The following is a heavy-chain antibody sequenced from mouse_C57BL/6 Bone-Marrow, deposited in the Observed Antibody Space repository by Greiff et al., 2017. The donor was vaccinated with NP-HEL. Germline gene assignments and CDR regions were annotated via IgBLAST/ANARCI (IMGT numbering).Heavy chain of an antibody. Sequence: EVHLVESGGGLVKPGGSLKLSCAASGFTFSDYGMHWVRQAPEKGLEWVAYISSGSSTIYYVDTVKGRFTISRDNAKNTLFMQMTSLRTEDTAMYYCARLSYMADYWGQGTSVTVSS. D-gene: IGHD3-3*01. CDR2: ISSGSSTI. CDR3: ARLSYMADY. CDR1: GFTFSDYG. V-gene: IGHV5-17*01. J-gene: IGHJ4*01.